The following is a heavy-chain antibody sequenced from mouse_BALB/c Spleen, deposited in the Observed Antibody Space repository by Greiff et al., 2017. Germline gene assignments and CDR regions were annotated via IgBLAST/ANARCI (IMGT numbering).Heavy chain of an antibody. J-gene: IGHJ4*01. CDR2: IWAGGST. Sequence: VKLVESGPGLVAPSQSLSITCTVSGFSLTSYGVHWVRQPPGKGLEWLGVIWAGGSTNYNSALMSRLSISKDNSKSQVFLKMNSLQTDDTAMYYCARGTYGTDYYAMDYWGQGTSVTVSS. V-gene: IGHV2-9*02. D-gene: IGHD2-1*01. CDR1: GFSLTSYG. CDR3: ARGTYGTDYYAMDY.